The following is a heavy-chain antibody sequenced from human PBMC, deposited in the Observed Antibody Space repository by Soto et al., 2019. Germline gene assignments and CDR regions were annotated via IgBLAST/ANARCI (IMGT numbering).Heavy chain of an antibody. J-gene: IGHJ3*02. D-gene: IGHD3-3*01. CDR2: INHSGST. V-gene: IGHV4-34*01. CDR1: GGSFSGYY. Sequence: SETLSLTCAVYGGSFSGYYWSWIRQPPGKGLEWIGEINHSGSTNYNPSLKSRVTISVDTSKNHFSLKLISVTAADTAVYYCAGFLGDFWSGDAFDIWGQGTMVTVSS. CDR3: AGFLGDFWSGDAFDI.